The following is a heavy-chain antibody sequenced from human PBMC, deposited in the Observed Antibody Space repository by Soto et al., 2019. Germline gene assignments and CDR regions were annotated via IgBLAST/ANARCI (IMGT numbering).Heavy chain of an antibody. CDR2: TYYRSKWYN. CDR1: GDSVSSNSAA. J-gene: IGHJ6*02. CDR3: ARDPNYYGSGSYRDYYYYYGMDV. V-gene: IGHV6-1*01. Sequence: PSETLSLTCAISGDSVSSNSAAWNWIRQSPSRSLEWLGRTYYRSKWYNDYAVSVKSRITINPDTSKNQFSLQLNSVTPEDTAVYYCARDPNYYGSGSYRDYYYYYGMDVWGQGTTVNVSS. D-gene: IGHD3-10*01.